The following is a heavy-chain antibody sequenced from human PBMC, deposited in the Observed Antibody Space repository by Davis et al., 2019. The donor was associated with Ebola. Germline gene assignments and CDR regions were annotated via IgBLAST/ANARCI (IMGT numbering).Heavy chain of an antibody. V-gene: IGHV3-23*01. J-gene: IGHJ5*02. CDR3: AKVHPPTTVTTGWFDP. Sequence: PGESLRLSCGASELIVRSYAMSWVLKAPGKGLEWVSSISVRSITYHADSVKGRFTISRDNSKNTLYLQMNSLRAEDTAVYYCAKVHPPTTVTTGWFDPWGQGTLVTVSS. CDR1: ELIVRSYA. D-gene: IGHD4-17*01. CDR2: ISVRSIT.